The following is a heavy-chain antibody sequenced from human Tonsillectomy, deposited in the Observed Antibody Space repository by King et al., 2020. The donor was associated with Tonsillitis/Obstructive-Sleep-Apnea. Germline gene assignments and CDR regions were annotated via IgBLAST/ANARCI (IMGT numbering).Heavy chain of an antibody. D-gene: IGHD3-9*01. V-gene: IGHV3-74*01. CDR1: GFTFSSYW. J-gene: IGHJ6*03. CDR3: ARDTIDWLLNYYYYYMDV. Sequence: VQLVESGGGLVQPGGSLRLSCAASGFTFSSYWMHWVRQAPGKGLVWVSRINSDGSSTSYADSVKGRFTISRHNAKNTLYLQMNSLRAEDTAVYYCARDTIDWLLNYYYYYMDVWGKGTTVTVSS. CDR2: INSDGSST.